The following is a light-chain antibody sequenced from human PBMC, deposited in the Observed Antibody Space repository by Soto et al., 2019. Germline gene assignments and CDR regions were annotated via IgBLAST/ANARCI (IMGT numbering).Light chain of an antibody. Sequence: DIQMTHCPSTLSASVVDRVTITCRASQSISTWLAWFQQKPGKAPKLLMYDASTLESGVPSRFSGSGSGTEFTLTISSLQPDDFATYHCHQYSSYKWTFGQGTKVEIK. CDR1: QSISTW. CDR2: DAS. CDR3: HQYSSYKWT. J-gene: IGKJ1*01. V-gene: IGKV1-5*01.